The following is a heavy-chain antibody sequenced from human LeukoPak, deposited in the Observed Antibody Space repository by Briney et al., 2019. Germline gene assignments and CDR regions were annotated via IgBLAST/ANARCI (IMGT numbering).Heavy chain of an antibody. J-gene: IGHJ4*02. Sequence: SQTLSLTCAISGDSVSSNSAAWNWIRQSPSRGLAWLGRTYYRSKWYNDYAVSVKGRITISADTSKNQFSLKLSSVTAADTAEYYCARGRLPDNDSSSWGFDYWGQGTLVTVSS. CDR2: TYYRSKWYN. V-gene: IGHV6-1*01. CDR3: ARGRLPDNDSSSWGFDY. CDR1: GDSVSSNSAA. D-gene: IGHD6-13*01.